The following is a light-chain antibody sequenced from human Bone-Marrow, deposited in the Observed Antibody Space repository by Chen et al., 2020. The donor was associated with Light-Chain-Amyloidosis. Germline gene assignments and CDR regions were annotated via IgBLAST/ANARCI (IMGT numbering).Light chain of an antibody. J-gene: IGLJ2*01. V-gene: IGLV2-11*01. CDR2: DVS. Sequence: QSALTQPRSVSRSPGQSVTISCTGTSSDVGGYNYVSWYQQHPGKAPTLMIYDVSKRPSGVPDRFSGSKSGNTASLTISGLQAEDEADYYCCSYAGSYTWVFGGGTKLTVL. CDR3: CSYAGSYTWV. CDR1: SSDVGGYNY.